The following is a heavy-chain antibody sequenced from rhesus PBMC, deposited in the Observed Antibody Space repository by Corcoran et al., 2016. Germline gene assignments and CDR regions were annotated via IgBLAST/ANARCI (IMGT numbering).Heavy chain of an antibody. J-gene: IGHJ4*01. Sequence: QLQLQESGPGLVKPSETLSVTCAVSGASISSNFWSWIRQPPGRELEWIARIHDNARSTNFNPSHKSQVTRSLDTSKNQVSLTLTSVTAADTAVYYCARGAFQGYDFWGQGVLVTVSS. CDR1: GASISSNF. CDR2: IHDNARST. CDR3: ARGAFQGYDF. D-gene: IGHD5-42*01. V-gene: IGHV4-169*01.